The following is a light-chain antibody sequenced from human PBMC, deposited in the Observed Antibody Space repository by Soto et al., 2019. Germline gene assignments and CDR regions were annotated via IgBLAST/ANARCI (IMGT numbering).Light chain of an antibody. V-gene: IGKV1-5*03. J-gene: IGKJ2*01. CDR3: QQYDKLPYT. CDR2: KAS. Sequence: DIQMTQSPSTLSASVGDRVTITCRASQSISSWLAWYQQKPGKAPKLLIYKASSLESGVPSRFSGSGSGTEFTLTISSLQPDDIATYYCQQYDKLPYTFGQGTKVDIK. CDR1: QSISSW.